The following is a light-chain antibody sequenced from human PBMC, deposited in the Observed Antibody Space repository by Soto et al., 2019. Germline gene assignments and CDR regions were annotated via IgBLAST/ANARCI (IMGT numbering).Light chain of an antibody. CDR3: QQYENFPIT. J-gene: IGKJ5*01. V-gene: IGKV1-33*01. Sequence: DIQMTQSPSSLSASVGDRVTITCQASHDIRKYLNWYQQKPGKAPRLLIYDAPNMEKGVPSRFTGSGSGTDFILTISSLQPEDIATYYCQQYENFPITFGQGTRLETK. CDR1: HDIRKY. CDR2: DAP.